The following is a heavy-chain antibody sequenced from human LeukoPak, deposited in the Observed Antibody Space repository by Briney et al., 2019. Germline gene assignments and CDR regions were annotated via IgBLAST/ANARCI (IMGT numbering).Heavy chain of an antibody. V-gene: IGHV1-18*01. CDR2: ISGYNGDT. Sequence: ASVKVSFKASGYTFTNYGINWVRQAPGQGLEWMGWISGYNGDTKFAQALQDRLTLTSDTSTNTAYMELRSLRSDDTAVYFCARGGSSWSAEYFQHWGQGTLVTVSS. J-gene: IGHJ1*01. CDR3: ARGGSSWSAEYFQH. CDR1: GYTFTNYG. D-gene: IGHD6-13*01.